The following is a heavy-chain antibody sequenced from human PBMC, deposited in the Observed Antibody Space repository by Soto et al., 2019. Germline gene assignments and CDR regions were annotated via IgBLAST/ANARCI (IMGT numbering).Heavy chain of an antibody. Sequence: ETLSLTCTVYGGSVTSHYWSWIRQPPGKGLGWIGFIHYTGGTKYNPSLESRVTMSIDTSQNQLSLRLNSVTAADTAVYYCARESAGSGRNNWFDPWGLGTLVTVSS. CDR2: IHYTGGT. V-gene: IGHV4-59*02. J-gene: IGHJ5*02. CDR1: GGSVTSHY. D-gene: IGHD3-10*01. CDR3: ARESAGSGRNNWFDP.